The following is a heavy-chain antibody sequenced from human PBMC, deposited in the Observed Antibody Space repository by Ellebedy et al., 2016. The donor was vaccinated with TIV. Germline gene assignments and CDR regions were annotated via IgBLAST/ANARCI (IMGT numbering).Heavy chain of an antibody. CDR3: ARQRERSSTRRYLDH. V-gene: IGHV5-51*01. CDR2: IHPADSDT. J-gene: IGHJ4*02. CDR1: GYRFTNYW. D-gene: IGHD1-26*01. Sequence: GGSLRLSCKVSGYRFTNYWIAWVRQMPGKGLEWMGIIHPADSDTEYSPSFEGQVTMSVDKSIATAYLQWSSLKASDTAIYYCARQRERSSTRRYLDHWGQGTLVTVSS.